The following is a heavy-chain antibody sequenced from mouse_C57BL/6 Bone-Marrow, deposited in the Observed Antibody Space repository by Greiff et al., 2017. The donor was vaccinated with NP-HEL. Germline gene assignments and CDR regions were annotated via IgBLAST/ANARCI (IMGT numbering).Heavy chain of an antibody. CDR2: ISDGGSYT. J-gene: IGHJ4*01. CDR3: ASWLLRAMDY. CDR1: GFTFSSYA. D-gene: IGHD2-3*01. V-gene: IGHV5-4*01. Sequence: EVQLQESGGGLVKPGGSLKLSCAASGFTFSSYAMSWVRQTPEKRLEWVATISDGGSYTYYPDNVKGRFTISRDNAKNNLYLQMSHLKSEDTAMYYCASWLLRAMDYWGQGTSVTVSS.